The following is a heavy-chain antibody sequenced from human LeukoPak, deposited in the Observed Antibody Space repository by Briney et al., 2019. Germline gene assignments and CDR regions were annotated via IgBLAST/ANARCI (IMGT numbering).Heavy chain of an antibody. Sequence: GASVNVSCKASGGTFSSYAISWVRQAPGQGLEGMGGIIPIFGTANYAQRFQGRVTITADKSTSTAYMELSSMRSEDTAVYYCATTTGGYSGYDNKLPFDYWGQGTLVTVSS. D-gene: IGHD5-12*01. CDR2: IIPIFGTA. V-gene: IGHV1-69*06. CDR1: GGTFSSYA. J-gene: IGHJ4*02. CDR3: ATTTGGYSGYDNKLPFDY.